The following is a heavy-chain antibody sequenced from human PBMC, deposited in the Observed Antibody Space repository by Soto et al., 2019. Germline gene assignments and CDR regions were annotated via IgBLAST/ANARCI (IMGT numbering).Heavy chain of an antibody. V-gene: IGHV1-2*02. CDR1: GYTFTGYY. Sequence: QVQLVQSGAEVKKPGASVKVSCKASGYTFTGYYMHWVRQAPGQGLEWMGWINPNSGGTNYAQKFQGRVTMTRDTSISTAYMELSRLRSDDTAVYYCARVTDSSGYIVPSDYWGQGTLVTVSS. D-gene: IGHD3-22*01. CDR2: INPNSGGT. CDR3: ARVTDSSGYIVPSDY. J-gene: IGHJ4*02.